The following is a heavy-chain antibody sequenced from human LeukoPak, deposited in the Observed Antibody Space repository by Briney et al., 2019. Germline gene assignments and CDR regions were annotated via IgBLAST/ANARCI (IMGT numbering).Heavy chain of an antibody. CDR3: AREVRYFDWYYYYYYYMDV. CDR2: IYTSGST. CDR1: GGSISSYY. J-gene: IGHJ6*03. Sequence: PSETLSLTCTVSGGSISSYYWSWIRQPAGKGLEWIGRIYTSGSTNYNPSLKSRVTMSVDTSKNQFSLKLSSVTAADTAVYYCAREVRYFDWYYYYYYYMDVWGKGTTVTVSS. D-gene: IGHD3-9*01. V-gene: IGHV4-4*07.